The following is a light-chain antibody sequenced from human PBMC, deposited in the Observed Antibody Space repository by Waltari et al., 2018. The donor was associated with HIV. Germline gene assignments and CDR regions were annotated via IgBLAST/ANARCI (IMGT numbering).Light chain of an antibody. CDR2: DVN. CDR1: TSDVGFYDY. J-gene: IGLJ1*01. CDR3: CAYAAGHVSYV. Sequence: QSALTQPPSVSGSPGQSVSISCSGTTSDVGFYDYVSWYQQYPGKAPKHIIFDVNHRPSGVPGRVSGSKSGNTASLTISGLQTEDEADYFCCAYAAGHVSYVFGNGTAVAVL. V-gene: IGLV2-11*01.